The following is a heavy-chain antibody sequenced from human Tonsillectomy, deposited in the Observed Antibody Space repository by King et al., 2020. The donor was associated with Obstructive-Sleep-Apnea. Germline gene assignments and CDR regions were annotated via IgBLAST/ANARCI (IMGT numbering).Heavy chain of an antibody. V-gene: IGHV3-30*18. CDR3: AKDHGYSGAQYYFDY. Sequence: VQLVESGGGVVQPGRSLTLSCAASGFTFSNFAMHWVRQAPGKGLEWVAVISQDETRKYYADSVRGRFTISRDSSKNTLFLQLNSLRAEDTAVYYCAKDHGYSGAQYYFDYWGQGTLVTVSS. CDR1: GFTFSNFA. D-gene: IGHD6-25*01. J-gene: IGHJ4*02. CDR2: ISQDETRK.